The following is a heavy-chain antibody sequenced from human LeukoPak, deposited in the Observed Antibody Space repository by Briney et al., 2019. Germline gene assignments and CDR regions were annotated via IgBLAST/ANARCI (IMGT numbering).Heavy chain of an antibody. Sequence: GGSLRLSCTASGFSFAAYAMSWVRQTPGKGLEWVSIITGSGGSANYADSVKGRFTISRDNSRNTPYLQMNSLRAEDTAVYHCAKDLGNWKYLIDYWGQGTLVTVSS. V-gene: IGHV3-23*01. CDR2: ITGSGGSA. D-gene: IGHD1-7*01. CDR1: GFSFAAYA. J-gene: IGHJ4*02. CDR3: AKDLGNWKYLIDY.